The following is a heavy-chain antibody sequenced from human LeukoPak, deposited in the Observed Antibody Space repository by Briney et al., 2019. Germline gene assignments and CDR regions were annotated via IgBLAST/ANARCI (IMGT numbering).Heavy chain of an antibody. D-gene: IGHD3-3*01. CDR1: GGSFSGYY. J-gene: IGHJ4*02. CDR3: AVRGSLWSGYLRGKYYFDY. Sequence: PSETLSLTCAVYGGSFSGYYWSWIRQPPGKGLERIGEINHSGSTNYNPSLKSRVTISVDTSKNQFSLKLSSVTAADTAVYYCAVRGSLWSGYLRGKYYFDYWGQGTLVTVSS. V-gene: IGHV4-34*01. CDR2: INHSGST.